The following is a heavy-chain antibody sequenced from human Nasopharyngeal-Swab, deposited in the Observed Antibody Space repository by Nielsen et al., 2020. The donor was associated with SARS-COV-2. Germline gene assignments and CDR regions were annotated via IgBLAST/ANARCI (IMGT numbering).Heavy chain of an antibody. V-gene: IGHV3-23*01. CDR2: VSGSGKIT. Sequence: GESLKISCLASGFTFNNNAMTWVRQAPGKGLEWVSTVSGSGKITYYADSVKGRFTISRDNSKNTVSLQMNSLRVEDTAMYYCAKDRDSGDDSDDYYHYYGMDVWGQGTTVTVSS. D-gene: IGHD5-12*01. J-gene: IGHJ6*02. CDR3: AKDRDSGDDSDDYYHYYGMDV. CDR1: GFTFNNNA.